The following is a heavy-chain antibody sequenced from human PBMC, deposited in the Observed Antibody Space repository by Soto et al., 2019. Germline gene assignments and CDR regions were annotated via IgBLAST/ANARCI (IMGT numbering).Heavy chain of an antibody. D-gene: IGHD6-6*01. J-gene: IGHJ4*02. CDR3: STDHLSIAARRLDY. CDR2: IKSKTDGGTT. Sequence: GGSLRLSCAASGFTFSNAWMSWVRQAPGKGLEWVGRIKSKTDGGTTDYAAPVKGRFTISRDDSKNTLYLQMNSLKTEDTAVYYCSTDHLSIAARRLDYWGQGTLVTVSS. CDR1: GFTFSNAW. V-gene: IGHV3-15*01.